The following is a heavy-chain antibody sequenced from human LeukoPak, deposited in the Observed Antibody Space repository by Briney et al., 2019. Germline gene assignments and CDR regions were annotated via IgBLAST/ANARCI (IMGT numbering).Heavy chain of an antibody. CDR1: GGSFSGYY. Sequence: SETLSLTCAVYGGSFSGYYWSWIRQPPGKGLEWIGEINHSGSTNYNPSLKSRVTISVDTSKNQFSLKLSSVTAADTAVYYCASLWNDGDFDYWGQGTLVTVSS. D-gene: IGHD1-1*01. CDR2: INHSGST. J-gene: IGHJ4*02. CDR3: ASLWNDGDFDY. V-gene: IGHV4-34*01.